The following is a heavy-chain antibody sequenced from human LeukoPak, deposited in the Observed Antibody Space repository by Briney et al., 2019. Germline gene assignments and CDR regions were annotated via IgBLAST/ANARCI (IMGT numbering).Heavy chain of an antibody. V-gene: IGHV4-39*07. CDR1: GGSTSSSSYY. D-gene: IGHD3-3*01. Sequence: SETLSLTCTVSGGSTSSSSYYWGWIRQPPGKGLEWIGSIYYSGSTYYNPSLKSRVTISVDTSKNQFSLKPSSVTAADTAVYYCARDERFLEWLNWFDPWGQGTLVTVSS. J-gene: IGHJ5*02. CDR3: ARDERFLEWLNWFDP. CDR2: IYYSGST.